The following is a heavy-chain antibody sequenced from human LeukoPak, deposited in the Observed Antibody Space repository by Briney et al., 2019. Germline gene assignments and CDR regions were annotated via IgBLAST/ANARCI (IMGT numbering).Heavy chain of an antibody. CDR3: ARNPPYYYDNSGYSLNYFDY. CDR2: IYYSGST. CDR1: GGSISSYY. Sequence: SETLSLTCTVSGGSISSYYWSWIRQPPGKGLEWIGYIYYSGSTNYNPSLKSRVTISVDTSKNQFSLKLSSVTAADTAVYYCARNPPYYYDNSGYSLNYFDYWGQGTLVTVSS. D-gene: IGHD3-22*01. V-gene: IGHV4-59*01. J-gene: IGHJ4*02.